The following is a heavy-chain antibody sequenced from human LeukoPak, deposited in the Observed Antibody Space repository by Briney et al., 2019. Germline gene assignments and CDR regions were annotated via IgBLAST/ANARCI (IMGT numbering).Heavy chain of an antibody. D-gene: IGHD3-10*01. J-gene: IGHJ4*02. CDR3: AKISGGYGSGSLDY. Sequence: EGSLRLSCAASGFTFSSYAMSWVRQAPGKGLEWVSAISGSGGSTYYADSVKGRFTIFRDNSKNTLYLQMNSLRAEDTAVYYCAKISGGYGSGSLDYWGQGTLVTVSS. V-gene: IGHV3-23*01. CDR2: ISGSGGST. CDR1: GFTFSSYA.